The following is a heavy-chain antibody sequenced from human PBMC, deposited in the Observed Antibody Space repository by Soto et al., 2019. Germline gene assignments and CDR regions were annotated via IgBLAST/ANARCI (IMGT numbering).Heavy chain of an antibody. V-gene: IGHV3-7*03. CDR2: IKQDGSEK. Sequence: EVQLVESGGGLVQPGGSLRLSCAASGFTFSSYWMSWVRQAPGKGLEWVANIKQDGSEKYYVDSVKGRFTISRDNAKNSLYLQMNSLRAEDTAVYYCERDLPPWELPLGCAFDIWGQGTMVTVSS. D-gene: IGHD1-26*01. CDR3: ERDLPPWELPLGCAFDI. CDR1: GFTFSSYW. J-gene: IGHJ3*02.